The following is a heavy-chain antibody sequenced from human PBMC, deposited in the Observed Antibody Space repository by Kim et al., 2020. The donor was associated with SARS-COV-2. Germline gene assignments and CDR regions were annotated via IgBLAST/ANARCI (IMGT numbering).Heavy chain of an antibody. J-gene: IGHJ3*02. V-gene: IGHV3-48*02. CDR3: ASSFLHPFAFDI. Sequence: YYADSVKGRFTISRDNAKNSLYLQMNSLRDEDTAVYYCASSFLHPFAFDIWGQGTMVTVSS. D-gene: IGHD4-4*01.